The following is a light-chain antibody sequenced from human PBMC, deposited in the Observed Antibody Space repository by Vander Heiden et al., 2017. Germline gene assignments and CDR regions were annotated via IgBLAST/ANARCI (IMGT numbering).Light chain of an antibody. V-gene: IGLV1-44*01. CDR3: AAWDDSLNGLWV. Sequence: QSVLTQPPSASGTPRQRVTIPCSGSSFNIGSNSANWYQQLPGTAPKLLIYTNNQRPSGVPDRVSGSKSGTADSLAISGLQSEDEADYYCAAWDDSLNGLWVFGGGTKLTVL. CDR1: SFNIGSNS. CDR2: TNN. J-gene: IGLJ3*02.